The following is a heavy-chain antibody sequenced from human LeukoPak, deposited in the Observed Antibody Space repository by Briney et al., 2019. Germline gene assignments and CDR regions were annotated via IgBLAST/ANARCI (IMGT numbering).Heavy chain of an antibody. V-gene: IGHV3-48*01. CDR2: ISRSSSTI. CDR1: GFTFSSYS. Sequence: GGSLRLSCTAYGFTFSSYSMNWVRQAPRKGLEWVSYISRSSSTIYYADSVKGRFTISRDNAKNSLYLQMNSLRAEDTAVYYCARDVYGSGKNCFDPWGQGTLVTVSS. D-gene: IGHD3-10*01. J-gene: IGHJ5*02. CDR3: ARDVYGSGKNCFDP.